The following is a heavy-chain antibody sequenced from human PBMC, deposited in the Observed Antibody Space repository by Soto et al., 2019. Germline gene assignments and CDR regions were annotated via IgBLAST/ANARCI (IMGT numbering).Heavy chain of an antibody. J-gene: IGHJ2*01. CDR2: ISYDGSNK. D-gene: IGHD4-4*01. V-gene: IGHV3-30-3*01. CDR1: GVTGSSYA. Sequence: QVQLVASGGGVVQPGRSLRLSCTTSGVTGSSYAMHWVRQAPDKGLEWVAVISYDGSNKYYADSVKGRFTISRDNSKNTLYLQMNSLRAEDTAVYYCARPLWRDDYKCGYVDLLGRGALFTVSS. CDR3: ARPLWRDDYKCGYVDL.